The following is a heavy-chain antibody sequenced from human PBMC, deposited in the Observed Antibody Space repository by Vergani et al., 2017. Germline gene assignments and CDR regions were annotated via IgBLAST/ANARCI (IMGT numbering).Heavy chain of an antibody. V-gene: IGHV1-18*01. J-gene: IGHJ5*02. Sequence: LLVQSGSEVKNPGASVRVTCKASGYNFADYGIAWVRQAPGQGLEWLGWLVPDNGNMKYAQKFQGRLTMTTDTSTNTAFLELRSLRSEDTAVYYCARGYCSGERCYSFWREIVVPFDPWGQGTLVTVSS. CDR3: ARGYCSGERCYSFWREIVVPFDP. CDR1: GYNFADYG. CDR2: LVPDNGNM. D-gene: IGHD2-15*01.